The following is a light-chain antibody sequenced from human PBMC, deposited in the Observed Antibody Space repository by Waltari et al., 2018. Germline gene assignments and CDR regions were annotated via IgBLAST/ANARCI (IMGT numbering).Light chain of an antibody. CDR2: AAS. Sequence: DIQMTQYPSAMSASVGDRVTITCRANQDISNYLAWFQQKAGKVPKRLIYAASDLQSGVPSRFRGSGSGTEFTLTISNLQPEDFATYYCLQHHTYPLTFGGGTKVEI. J-gene: IGKJ4*01. CDR3: LQHHTYPLT. V-gene: IGKV1-17*03. CDR1: QDISNY.